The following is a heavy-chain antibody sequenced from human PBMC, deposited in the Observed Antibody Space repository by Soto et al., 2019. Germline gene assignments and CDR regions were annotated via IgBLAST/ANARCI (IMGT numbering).Heavy chain of an antibody. V-gene: IGHV3-21*01. J-gene: IGHJ5*02. CDR3: VSSGTAPMLRANWFDP. CDR2: ITTSGSYI. CDR1: GFTFSIYD. D-gene: IGHD1-1*01. Sequence: EVQLVESGGGLVKPGGSLRLSCAASGFTFSIYDMNWVSQAPGKGLEYVSSITTSGSYIYYGDSGRGRFTISSDNAKNSLFLQLGSLRAEDTAVYYCVSSGTAPMLRANWFDPWGQGTLVTVSS.